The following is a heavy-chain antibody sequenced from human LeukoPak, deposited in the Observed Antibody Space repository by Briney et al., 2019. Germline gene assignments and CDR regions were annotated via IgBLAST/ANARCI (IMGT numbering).Heavy chain of an antibody. Sequence: PSETLSLTCTVSGDSISSYYWSWIRQPPGKGLEWIGYIYDSGNTNYNPSLESRVTISIHTSKNQFSLKLSSVTAADTAVYYCVSGYYYFDYWGQGTLVTVSS. CDR3: VSGYYYFDY. D-gene: IGHD5-18*01. J-gene: IGHJ4*02. V-gene: IGHV4-59*01. CDR1: GDSISSYY. CDR2: IYDSGNT.